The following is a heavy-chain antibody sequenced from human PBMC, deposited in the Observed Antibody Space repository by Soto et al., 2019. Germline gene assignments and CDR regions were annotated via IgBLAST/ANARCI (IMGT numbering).Heavy chain of an antibody. D-gene: IGHD1-7*01. J-gene: IGHJ4*02. CDR3: ARDPKPDYKYNWNYVPEAPDY. Sequence: GGSLRLSCAASGFTFSSYGMHWVRQAPGKGLEWVAVIWYDGSNKYYADSVKGRFTISRDNSKNTLYLQMNSLRAEDTAVYYCARDPKPDYKYNWNYVPEAPDYWGQGTLVTVSS. CDR1: GFTFSSYG. V-gene: IGHV3-33*01. CDR2: IWYDGSNK.